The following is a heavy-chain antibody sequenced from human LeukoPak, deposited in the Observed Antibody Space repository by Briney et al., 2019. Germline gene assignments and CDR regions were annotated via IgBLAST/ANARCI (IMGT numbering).Heavy chain of an antibody. CDR2: IWYDGSNK. J-gene: IGHJ4*02. V-gene: IGHV3-33*08. CDR1: GFTFSGYG. CDR3: ARDAVYSSSWQYY. D-gene: IGHD6-13*01. Sequence: PGGSLRLSCAASGFTFSGYGMHWVRQAPGKGLEWVAVIWYDGSNKYYADSVKGRFTISRDNSKNTLYLQMNSLRAEDTAVYYCARDAVYSSSWQYYWGQGTLVTVSS.